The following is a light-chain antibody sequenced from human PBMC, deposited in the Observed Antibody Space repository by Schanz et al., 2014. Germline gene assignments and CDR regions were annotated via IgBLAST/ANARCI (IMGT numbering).Light chain of an antibody. V-gene: IGLV2-14*03. CDR3: SSYAGSNNVV. CDR1: GSDVGGYNY. J-gene: IGLJ2*01. CDR2: GVT. Sequence: QSALTQPASVSGSPGQSITISCTGTGSDVGGYNYVSWYQQHPGKAPKLIIYGVTNRPSGVSTRFSGSKSGNMASLTISGLQAEDEADYYCSSYAGSNNVVFGGGTKLTVL.